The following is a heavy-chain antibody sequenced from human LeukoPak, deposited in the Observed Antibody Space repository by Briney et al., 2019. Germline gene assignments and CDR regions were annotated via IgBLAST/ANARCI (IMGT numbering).Heavy chain of an antibody. CDR3: ARVEFDWLSGGSNWFDP. J-gene: IGHJ5*02. Sequence: ASVKVSCKASGGSFNNFAISWVRQAPGQGFEWMGWINPNSGGTNYAQKFQGRVTMTRDTSISTAYMELSRLRSDDTAVYYCARVEFDWLSGGSNWFDPWGQGTLVTVSS. V-gene: IGHV1-2*02. CDR2: INPNSGGT. D-gene: IGHD3-9*01. CDR1: GGSFNNFA.